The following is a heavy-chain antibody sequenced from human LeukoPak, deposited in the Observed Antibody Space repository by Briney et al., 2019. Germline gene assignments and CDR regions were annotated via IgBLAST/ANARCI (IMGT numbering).Heavy chain of an antibody. CDR1: GYSFTSYW. D-gene: IGHD4-17*01. J-gene: IGHJ4*02. V-gene: IGHV5-51*01. CDR2: IYPGDSDT. CDR3: ARPSGYGDYFVYFDY. Sequence: GESLKISCKGSGYSFTSYWIGWVRQMPGKGLEWMGIIYPGDSDTRYSPSFQGQVTISADKSISTAYLQWSSLKASDTAMYYCARPSGYGDYFVYFDYWGQGTLVTVSS.